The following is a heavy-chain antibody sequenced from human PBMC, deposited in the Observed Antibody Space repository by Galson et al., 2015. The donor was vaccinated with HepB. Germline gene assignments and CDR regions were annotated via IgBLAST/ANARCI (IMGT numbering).Heavy chain of an antibody. Sequence: SLRLSCAASGFTVSSNYMSWVRQAPGKGLEWVSVIYSGGSTFYAASVKGRFTISRDNSKNTLYLQMNSLRAEDTAVYYCASQMKTKYYFDYWGQGTLVTVSS. CDR3: ASQMKTKYYFDY. J-gene: IGHJ4*02. CDR1: GFTVSSNY. CDR2: IYSGGST. V-gene: IGHV3-53*01. D-gene: IGHD1-14*01.